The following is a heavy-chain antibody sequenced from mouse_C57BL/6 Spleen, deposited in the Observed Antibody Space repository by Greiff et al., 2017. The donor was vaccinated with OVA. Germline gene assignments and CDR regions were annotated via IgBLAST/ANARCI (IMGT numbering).Heavy chain of an antibody. D-gene: IGHD1-1*01. CDR1: GYTFTDYY. CDR2: INPNNGGT. Sequence: VQLQQSGPELVKPGASVKISCKASGYTFTDYYMNWVKQSHGKSLEWIGDINPNNGGTSYNQKFKGKATLTVDKSSSTAYMELRSLTSEDSAVYYCARDGFITTVVASPYAMDYWGQGTSVTVSS. CDR3: ARDGFITTVVASPYAMDY. V-gene: IGHV1-26*01. J-gene: IGHJ4*01.